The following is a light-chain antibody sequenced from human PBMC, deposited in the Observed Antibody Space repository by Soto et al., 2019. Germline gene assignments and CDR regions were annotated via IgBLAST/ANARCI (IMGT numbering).Light chain of an antibody. CDR3: QQYNNWS. Sequence: EIAMTQSPATLSVSPGERATLSCRASQSISSNLAWHQQKPGQAPRLLIFDSSNRATGVPVRFSGSGSGTEFTLTISSLQSEDFAVYYCQQYNNWSFGQGTRLEIK. CDR2: DSS. J-gene: IGKJ5*01. CDR1: QSISSN. V-gene: IGKV3D-15*01.